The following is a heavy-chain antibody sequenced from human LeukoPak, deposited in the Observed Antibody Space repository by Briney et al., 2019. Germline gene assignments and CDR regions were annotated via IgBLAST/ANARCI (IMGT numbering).Heavy chain of an antibody. D-gene: IGHD6-13*01. CDR2: INPNSGGT. Sequence: ASVKVSCKASGYTFTGYYMHWVRQAPGQGLEWMGWINPNSGGTNYAQKFQDRVTMTRDTSIGTAYMELSRLRSDDTAVYYCAREGSSSWYSDFDYWGQGTLVTVSS. J-gene: IGHJ4*02. V-gene: IGHV1-2*02. CDR3: AREGSSSWYSDFDY. CDR1: GYTFTGYY.